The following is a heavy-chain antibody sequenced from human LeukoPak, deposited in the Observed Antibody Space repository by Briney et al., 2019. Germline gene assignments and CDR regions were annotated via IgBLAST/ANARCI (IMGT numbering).Heavy chain of an antibody. CDR3: ARDQRAVAGRAHDY. J-gene: IGHJ4*02. CDR1: GFTFSSYG. CDR2: IWYDGSNK. Sequence: PGGSLRLSCAASGFTFSSYGMHWVRQAPGKGLEWVAVIWYDGSNKYYADSVKGRFTISRDNSKNTLYLQMNSLRAEDTAVYYCARDQRAVAGRAHDYWGQGTLVTVSS. D-gene: IGHD6-19*01. V-gene: IGHV3-33*01.